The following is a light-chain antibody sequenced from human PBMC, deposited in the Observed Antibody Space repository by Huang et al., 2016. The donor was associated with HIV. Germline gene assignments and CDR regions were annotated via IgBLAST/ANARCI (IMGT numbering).Light chain of an antibody. V-gene: IGKV3-15*01. Sequence: EIVMTQSPVTLSVSPGESATLSCRASQNVSTNLAWYQHKPGRAPRLLISGASTRATSVPARCSASGSGTEFTLTVGGLRSDDFAVYHCQHYDNWAPATFGQGTKLEFK. CDR3: QHYDNWAPAT. J-gene: IGKJ1*01. CDR2: GAS. CDR1: QNVSTN.